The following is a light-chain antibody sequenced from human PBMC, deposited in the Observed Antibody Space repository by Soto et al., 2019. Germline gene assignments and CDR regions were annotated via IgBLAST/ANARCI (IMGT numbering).Light chain of an antibody. CDR3: SSYTTSSTRV. CDR2: EVT. J-gene: IGLJ1*01. CDR1: SSDVGIYNY. V-gene: IGLV2-14*01. Sequence: QSALTQPASVSGSPGQSIAISCTGSSSDVGIYNYVSWYQQHPGKVPKLIIYEVTNRPSGVSNRFSGSKSGNTASLTISGLQAEDEADYSCSSYTTSSTRVFGTGTKVPVL.